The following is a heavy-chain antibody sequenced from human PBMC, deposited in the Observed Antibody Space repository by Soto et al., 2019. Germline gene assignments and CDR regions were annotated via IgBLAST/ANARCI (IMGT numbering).Heavy chain of an antibody. J-gene: IGHJ6*02. CDR2: ISYRGSS. Sequence: SETLSLTCIVSGASVSTDGYYWSWIRQPPGKALEWIGYISYRGSSGYNPSLRSRVTTSVDTSKNQFSLILSSVTAADTAVYFCARPSRLAPVANTYYHSLDVWGQGTTVTVSS. D-gene: IGHD5-12*01. CDR3: ARPSRLAPVANTYYHSLDV. CDR1: GASVSTDGYY. V-gene: IGHV4-61*08.